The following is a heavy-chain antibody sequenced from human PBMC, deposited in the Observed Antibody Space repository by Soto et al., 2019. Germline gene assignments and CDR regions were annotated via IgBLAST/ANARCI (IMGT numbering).Heavy chain of an antibody. J-gene: IGHJ4*02. CDR3: ARATYYYDSSGYYGYYFDY. CDR2: IYYSGST. Sequence: SETLSLTCTASGGSISSYYWSWIRQPPGKGLEWIGYIYYSGSTNYNSSLKSRVTISVDTSKNQLSLKLSSVTAADTAVYYCARATYYYDSSGYYGYYFDYWGQGTLVTVSS. V-gene: IGHV4-59*01. D-gene: IGHD3-22*01. CDR1: GGSISSYY.